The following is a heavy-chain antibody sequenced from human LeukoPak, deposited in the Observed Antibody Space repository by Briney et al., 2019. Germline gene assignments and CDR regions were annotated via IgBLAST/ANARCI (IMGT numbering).Heavy chain of an antibody. CDR1: GGSISSSSYY. CDR3: SRAPESGGSGSPDY. V-gene: IGHV4-39*07. J-gene: IGHJ4*02. Sequence: SETLSLTCTVSGGSISSSSYYWGWIRQPPGKGLEWIGSISYSGSTYYNPSLKSRVTISVDTSKNQFSLKLSSVTAADTAVYYCSRAPESGGSGSPDYWGQGTLVTVSS. CDR2: ISYSGST. D-gene: IGHD3-10*01.